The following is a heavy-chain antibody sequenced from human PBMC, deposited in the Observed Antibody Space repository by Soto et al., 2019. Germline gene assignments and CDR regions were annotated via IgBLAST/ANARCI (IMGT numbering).Heavy chain of an antibody. J-gene: IGHJ6*02. Sequence: GGSLRLSCAASGFTFSSYSMNWVRQAPGKGLEWVSYISSSSSTIYYADSVKGRFTISRDNAKNSLYLQMNSLRDEDTAVYYCARGGGSYWDYYYGMDVWGQGTTVTVSS. V-gene: IGHV3-48*02. D-gene: IGHD1-26*01. CDR3: ARGGGSYWDYYYGMDV. CDR1: GFTFSSYS. CDR2: ISSSSSTI.